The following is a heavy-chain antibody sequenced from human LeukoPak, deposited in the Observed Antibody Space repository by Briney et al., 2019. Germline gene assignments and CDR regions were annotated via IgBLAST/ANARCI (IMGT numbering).Heavy chain of an antibody. CDR3: AKGAEIDL. Sequence: GGSLRLSCAASGFTFSDYFMTWSRQAPGKGLEWVSAVTGPGDTTYYADSVKGRFFMSREDSKTTVYLQMNSLRAEDTAIYYCAKGAEIDLWGQGTLVTVSS. V-gene: IGHV3-23*01. CDR1: GFTFSDYF. J-gene: IGHJ5*02. D-gene: IGHD3-16*01. CDR2: VTGPGDTT.